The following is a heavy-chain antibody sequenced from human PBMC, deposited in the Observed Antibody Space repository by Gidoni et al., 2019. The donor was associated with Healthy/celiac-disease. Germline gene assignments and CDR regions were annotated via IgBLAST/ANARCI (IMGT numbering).Heavy chain of an antibody. D-gene: IGHD6-13*01. V-gene: IGHV3-23*01. CDR2: ISGSGGST. J-gene: IGHJ4*02. CDR3: AKDLRGPRIAAAVAGYFDY. CDR1: GFTFISYA. Sequence: EVQLLESGGGLVQPGGSLRLSCAASGFTFISYAMSWVRQAPGKGLEWVSAISGSGGSTYYADSVKGRFTISRDNSKNTLYLQMNSLRAEDTAVYYCAKDLRGPRIAAAVAGYFDYWGQGTLVTVSS.